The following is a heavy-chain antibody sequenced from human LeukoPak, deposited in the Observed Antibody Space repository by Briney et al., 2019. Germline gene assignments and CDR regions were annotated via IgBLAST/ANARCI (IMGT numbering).Heavy chain of an antibody. J-gene: IGHJ4*02. CDR2: ISGSDGST. V-gene: IGHV3-23*01. CDR3: ARGGSSLTDY. CDR1: GFTFSSYA. D-gene: IGHD3-16*01. Sequence: GSLRLSCAASGFTFSSYAMSWVRQAPGKGLEWVSAISGSDGSTYYADSVKGRFTISRDNSKNTLYLQMNSLRAEDTAVYYCARGGSSLTDYWGQGTLVTVSS.